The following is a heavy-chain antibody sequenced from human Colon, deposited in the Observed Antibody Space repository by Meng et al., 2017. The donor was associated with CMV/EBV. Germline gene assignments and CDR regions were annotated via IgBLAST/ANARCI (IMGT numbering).Heavy chain of an antibody. CDR2: ICGSGTT. D-gene: IGHD1-26*01. V-gene: IGHV4-4*07. CDR1: VGSTMTYT. J-gene: IGHJ5*02. CDR3: ARRIREVRETSWETWLAP. Sequence: QVSCWGSAPVLVRASVPLSPLSPFLVGSTMTYTWNWIRKSAGKGLGWIGRICGSGTTQYNPSLKGRVTLSLAPSKNKFFLGLSSVTAADTAVYFCARRIREVRETSWETWLAPWAREPWSPSPQ.